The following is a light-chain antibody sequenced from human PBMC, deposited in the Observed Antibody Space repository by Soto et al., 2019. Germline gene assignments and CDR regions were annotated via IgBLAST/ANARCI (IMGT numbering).Light chain of an antibody. Sequence: QSVLTQPPSASGAPGQRVTISCSGSSSNIGSNPVNWYQQLPGTAPKLLIYTDNERPSGVPDRFSGSKSGTSASLAIGGLQSEXXAXXYCATWXXXLSGPVFGGGTKLTVL. V-gene: IGLV1-44*01. CDR3: ATWXXXLSGPV. CDR1: SSNIGSNP. J-gene: IGLJ3*02. CDR2: TDN.